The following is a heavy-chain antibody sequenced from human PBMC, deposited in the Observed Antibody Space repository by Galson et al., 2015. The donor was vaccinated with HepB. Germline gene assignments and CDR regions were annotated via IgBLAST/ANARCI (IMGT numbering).Heavy chain of an antibody. Sequence: SLRLSCAASGFTFSASTIHWVRQASGKGLEWVGRIRSKANTYATTHAASMKGRFTISRDDSKNTAYLQMSSLKTEDTAVYYCTRTGITVADLDYWGQGTLVTVSS. CDR1: GFTFSAST. D-gene: IGHD6-19*01. CDR3: TRTGITVADLDY. V-gene: IGHV3-73*01. CDR2: IRSKANTYAT. J-gene: IGHJ4*02.